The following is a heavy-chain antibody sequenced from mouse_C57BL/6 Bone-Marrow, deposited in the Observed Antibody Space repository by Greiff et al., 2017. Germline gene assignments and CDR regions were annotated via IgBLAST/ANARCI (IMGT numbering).Heavy chain of an antibody. CDR2: IYPSDSET. J-gene: IGHJ1*03. Sequence: QVQLQQPGAELVRPGSSVKLSCKASGYTFTSYWMDWVKQRPGQGLEWIGNIYPSDSETHYNQKFKDKATLTVDKSSSTAYMQLSSLTSEDSAVYYCATTVVAFYWYFDVWGTGTTVTVSS. V-gene: IGHV1-61*01. CDR1: GYTFTSYW. D-gene: IGHD1-1*01. CDR3: ATTVVAFYWYFDV.